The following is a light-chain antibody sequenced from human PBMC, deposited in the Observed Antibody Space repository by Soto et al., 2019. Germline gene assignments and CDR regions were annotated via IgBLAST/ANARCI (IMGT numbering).Light chain of an antibody. CDR3: QQYNKWPPLT. J-gene: IGKJ4*01. CDR1: QSVFSN. CDR2: AES. Sequence: EIVLTQSPATLSLSPGERATLSCRASQSVFSNLAWYQQKPGQPPRLLIYAESTRASGVPARFSGSGSGTESTLTISSLQSEDVGVYYCQQYNKWPPLTFGGGTKVDIK. V-gene: IGKV3D-15*01.